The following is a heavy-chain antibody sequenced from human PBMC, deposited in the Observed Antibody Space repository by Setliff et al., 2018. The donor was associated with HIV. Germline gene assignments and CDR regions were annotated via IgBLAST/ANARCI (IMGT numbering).Heavy chain of an antibody. J-gene: IGHJ4*01. D-gene: IGHD3-10*01. V-gene: IGHV3-74*01. CDR3: ASFFGDYGY. CDR1: GFTFNSYW. CDR2: VNNHGI. Sequence: PGGSLRLSCVASGFTFNSYWMYWVRQAPGKGLVCVSRVNNHGIHYTAPVQGRFTVSRDNANNLLFLEMNNLRVEDTAVYYCASFFGDYGYWGHGTQVTVSS.